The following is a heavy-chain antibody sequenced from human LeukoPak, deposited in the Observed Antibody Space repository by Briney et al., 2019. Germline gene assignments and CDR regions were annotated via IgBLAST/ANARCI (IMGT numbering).Heavy chain of an antibody. J-gene: IGHJ4*02. CDR3: ARDRGTWNDDGFDY. CDR1: GGSISSYY. D-gene: IGHD1-1*01. Sequence: KPSETLSLTCTVSGGSISSYYWSWIRQPAGKGLEWIGRIYISGSTNCNPSLKSRVTMSVDTSKNQFSLKLSSVTAADTAVYYCARDRGTWNDDGFDYWGQGTLVTVSS. V-gene: IGHV4-4*07. CDR2: IYISGST.